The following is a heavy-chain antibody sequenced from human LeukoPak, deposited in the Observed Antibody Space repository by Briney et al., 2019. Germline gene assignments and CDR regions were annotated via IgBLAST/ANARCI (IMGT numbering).Heavy chain of an antibody. V-gene: IGHV1-69*05. CDR3: ARDLNPQSIGMRAFDI. CDR2: IIPIFGTA. J-gene: IGHJ3*02. Sequence: VASVKVSCKASGYTFTSYDINWVRQAPGQGLEWMGGIIPIFGTANYAQKFQGRVTITTDESTSTAYMELSSLRSEDTAVYFCARDLNPQSIGMRAFDIWGQGTMVTASS. D-gene: IGHD1-14*01. CDR1: GYTFTSYD.